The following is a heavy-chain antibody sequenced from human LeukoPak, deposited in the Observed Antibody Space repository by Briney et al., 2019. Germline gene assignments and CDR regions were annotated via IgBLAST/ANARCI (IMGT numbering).Heavy chain of an antibody. CDR2: ISGSGGST. D-gene: IGHD6-19*01. V-gene: IGHV3-23*01. CDR1: GFTFSSYA. J-gene: IGHJ5*02. Sequence: GGSLRLSCAASGFTFSSYAMSWVRQAPGKGLEWVSAISGSGGSTYYADSVKGRFTISRDNAKNSLYLQMNSLRAEDTAVYYCARVQVGVAVAGYNWFDPWGQGTLVTVSS. CDR3: ARVQVGVAVAGYNWFDP.